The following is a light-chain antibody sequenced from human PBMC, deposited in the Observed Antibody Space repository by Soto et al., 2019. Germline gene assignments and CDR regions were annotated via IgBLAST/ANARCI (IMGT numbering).Light chain of an antibody. Sequence: DIQMTQSPSSLSASVGDRVTITCQASQDISNYLNWYQQKPGKAHKLLIYDASNLETGVPSRFSGSGYGTAFTFSISSLQPEDIATYDCQQYDNLPGTFGQGTKLEIK. CDR2: DAS. CDR1: QDISNY. CDR3: QQYDNLPGT. J-gene: IGKJ2*01. V-gene: IGKV1-33*01.